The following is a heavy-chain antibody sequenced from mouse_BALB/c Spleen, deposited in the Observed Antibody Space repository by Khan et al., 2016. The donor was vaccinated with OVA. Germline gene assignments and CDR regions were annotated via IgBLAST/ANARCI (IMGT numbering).Heavy chain of an antibody. D-gene: IGHD1-1*02. CDR2: INPNNGDS. Sequence: QVQLKESGAELVKPGASVKLSCKASGFTFSSYYMYWVKQRPGQGLEWIGGINPNNGDSNFNEKFKTKATLTVDKSSSTAYMQLSSLTSEDSAVYYCTRSGYGSPFAFWGQGTLVTVSA. CDR1: GFTFSSYY. CDR3: TRSGYGSPFAF. J-gene: IGHJ3*01. V-gene: IGHV1S81*02.